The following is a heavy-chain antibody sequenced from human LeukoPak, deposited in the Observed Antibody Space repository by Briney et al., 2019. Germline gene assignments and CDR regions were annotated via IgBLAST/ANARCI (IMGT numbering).Heavy chain of an antibody. CDR3: ARGVNGNSDY. V-gene: IGHV3-74*01. CDR1: GFTFSSSW. D-gene: IGHD2-8*01. CDR2: INGDGSVT. Sequence: GGSLRLSCAASGFTFSSSWMHWVRQAPGKGLVWVSRINGDGSVTTYADSVKGRFTISRDNAKSTLYLQFNSLTAEDTAVYYCARGVNGNSDYWGQGALVTVSS. J-gene: IGHJ4*02.